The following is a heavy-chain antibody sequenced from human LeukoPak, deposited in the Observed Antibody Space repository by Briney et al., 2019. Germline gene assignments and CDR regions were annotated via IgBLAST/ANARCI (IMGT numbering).Heavy chain of an antibody. V-gene: IGHV4-34*01. CDR3: ARHRELTVKIDD. CDR1: GGSFSGYY. CDR2: IYYSGST. D-gene: IGHD1-26*01. J-gene: IGHJ4*02. Sequence: SETLSLTCAVYGGSFSGYYWSWIRQPPGKGLEWIGSIYYSGSTYYNPSLKSRVTISVDTSKNQFSLKLSSVTAADTAVYYCARHRELTVKIDDWGQGTLVTVSS.